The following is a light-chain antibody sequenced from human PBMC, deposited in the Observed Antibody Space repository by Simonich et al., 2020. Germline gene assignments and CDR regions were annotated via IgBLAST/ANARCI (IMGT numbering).Light chain of an antibody. V-gene: IGKV4-1*01. Sequence: DIVMTQSPDSLAVSLGERATINCKSSQSVLYSSKNKTYLAWYQQKPGQPPKLLIYWASTRESGVPDRFSGSGSGTDFTLTISSLQAEDVAVYYCQQYYSTPYTFDQGTKLEIK. CDR2: WAS. J-gene: IGKJ2*01. CDR1: QSVLYSSKNKTY. CDR3: QQYYSTPYT.